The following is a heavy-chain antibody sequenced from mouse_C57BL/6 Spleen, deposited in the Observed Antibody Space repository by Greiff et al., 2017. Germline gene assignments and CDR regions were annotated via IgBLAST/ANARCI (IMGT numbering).Heavy chain of an antibody. J-gene: IGHJ1*03. CDR1: GFTFSSYA. V-gene: IGHV5-9-1*02. Sequence: EVQRVESGEGLVKPGGSLKLSCAASGFTFSSYAMSWVRQTPEKRLEWVAYISSGGDYIYYADTVKGRFTISRDNARNTLYLQMSSLKSEHTAMYYCTRVHYYGWYFDVWGTGTTVTVSS. D-gene: IGHD1-2*01. CDR2: ISSGGDYI. CDR3: TRVHYYGWYFDV.